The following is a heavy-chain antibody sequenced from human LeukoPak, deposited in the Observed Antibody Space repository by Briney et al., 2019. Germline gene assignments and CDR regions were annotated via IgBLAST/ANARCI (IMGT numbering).Heavy chain of an antibody. Sequence: GASVKVSCKASGYTFTSYGISWVRQAPGQGLEWMGWISAYNGNTNYAQKLQGRVTMTADTATSTVYLDLTSLTSDDTAVYYCARDVGFHYFDFWGQGTQVTVSS. CDR3: ARDVGFHYFDF. J-gene: IGHJ4*02. D-gene: IGHD5-12*01. V-gene: IGHV1-18*01. CDR2: ISAYNGNT. CDR1: GYTFTSYG.